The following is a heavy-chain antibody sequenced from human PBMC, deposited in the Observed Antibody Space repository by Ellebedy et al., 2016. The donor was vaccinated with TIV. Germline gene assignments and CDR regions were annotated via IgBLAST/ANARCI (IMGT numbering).Heavy chain of an antibody. J-gene: IGHJ3*02. Sequence: GGSLRLSCAASGFTVSSNYMSWVRQAPGKGLEWVSVTYSGGSTFYADSVKDRFTISRDNSKNTLYLQMNSLRAEDTAVYYCARGINGRNAFDIWGQGTMVTVSS. CDR2: TYSGGST. D-gene: IGHD1-26*01. CDR1: GFTVSSNY. V-gene: IGHV3-53*01. CDR3: ARGINGRNAFDI.